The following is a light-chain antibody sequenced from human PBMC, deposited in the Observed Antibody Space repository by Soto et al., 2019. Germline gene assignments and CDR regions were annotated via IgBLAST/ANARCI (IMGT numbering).Light chain of an antibody. Sequence: DIQMTQSPSSLSASVGDRVTITCRASQSIGRFLNWHQQKPGKAPNVLINVASTLRSGVPSRFSGSGSGTDFNLTINSLQPEDFATYFCQQSFANPLTLRAVTKVHI. V-gene: IGKV1-39*01. CDR1: QSIGRF. CDR3: QQSFANPLT. J-gene: IGKJ4*01. CDR2: VAS.